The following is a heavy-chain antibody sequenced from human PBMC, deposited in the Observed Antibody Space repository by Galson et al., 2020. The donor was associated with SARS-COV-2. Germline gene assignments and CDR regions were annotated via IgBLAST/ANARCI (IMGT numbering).Heavy chain of an antibody. V-gene: IGHV1-18*04. J-gene: IGHJ4*02. D-gene: IGHD2-15*01. Sequence: ASVKVSCKASGYTFTRYGISWVRQAPGQGLEWMGWISAYNGNTNYAQKLQGRVTMTTDTSTSTAYMELRSLRSDDTAVYYCAREGGYCSGGSCYSFDYWGQGTLVTVSS. CDR2: ISAYNGNT. CDR3: AREGGYCSGGSCYSFDY. CDR1: GYTFTRYG.